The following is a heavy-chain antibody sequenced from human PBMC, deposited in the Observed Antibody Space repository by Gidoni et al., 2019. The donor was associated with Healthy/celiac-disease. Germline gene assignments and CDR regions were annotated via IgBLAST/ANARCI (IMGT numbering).Heavy chain of an antibody. CDR1: GYTFTGYY. CDR3: ARDRGPEWELLRWRAPVDY. Sequence: QVQLVQSGAEVQKPGASVKVSCMASGYTFTGYYIHWVRQAPGHGLEWMGWINPNSGGTNYAQKFQGRVTMTRDTSISTAYMELSRLRSDDTAVYYCARDRGPEWELLRWRAPVDYWGQGTLVTVSS. V-gene: IGHV1-2*02. D-gene: IGHD1-26*01. J-gene: IGHJ4*02. CDR2: INPNSGGT.